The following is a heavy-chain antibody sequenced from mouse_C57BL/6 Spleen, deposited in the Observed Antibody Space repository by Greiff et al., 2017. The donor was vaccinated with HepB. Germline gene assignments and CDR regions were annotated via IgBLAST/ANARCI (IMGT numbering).Heavy chain of an antibody. CDR3: ARSGNWDVPFAY. CDR2: INPNNGGT. Sequence: VQLQQSGPELVKPGASVKISCKASGYTFTDYYMNWVKQSHGKSLEWIGDINPNNGGTSYNQKFKGKATLTVDKSSSTAYMELRSLTSEDSAVYYCARSGNWDVPFAYWGQGTLVTVSA. CDR1: GYTFTDYY. V-gene: IGHV1-26*01. J-gene: IGHJ3*01. D-gene: IGHD4-1*01.